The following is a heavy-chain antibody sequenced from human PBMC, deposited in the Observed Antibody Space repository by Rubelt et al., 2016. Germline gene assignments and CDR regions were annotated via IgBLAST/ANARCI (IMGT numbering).Heavy chain of an antibody. CDR3: ARDYSDFWSGYSYYFDY. V-gene: IGHV3-7*04. J-gene: IGHJ4*02. Sequence: GGSLRLSCAASGFTFSSYSMNWVRQAPGKGLEWVANIKQDGSEKYYVDSVKGRFTISRDNAKNSLYLQMNSLRAEDTAVYYCARDYSDFWSGYSYYFDYWGQGTLVTVSS. D-gene: IGHD3-3*01. CDR1: GFTFSSYS. CDR2: IKQDGSEK.